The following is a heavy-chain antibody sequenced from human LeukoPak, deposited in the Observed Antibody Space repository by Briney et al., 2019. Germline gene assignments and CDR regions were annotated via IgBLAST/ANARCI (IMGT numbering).Heavy chain of an antibody. V-gene: IGHV3-21*01. Sequence: GGSLRLSCAASGFTFSSYTMNWVRQAPGKGLEWVSSTSSSSSYIYYATSVKGRFTISRDNAKNSLYLEMNSLRAEDTAVYYCARDGKNQLLGDYYYYGMDVWGQGTTVTVSS. CDR3: ARDGKNQLLGDYYYYGMDV. CDR1: GFTFSSYT. D-gene: IGHD2-2*01. J-gene: IGHJ6*02. CDR2: TSSSSSYI.